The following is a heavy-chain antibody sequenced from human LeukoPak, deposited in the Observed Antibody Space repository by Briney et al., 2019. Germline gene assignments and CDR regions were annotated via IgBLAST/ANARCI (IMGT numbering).Heavy chain of an antibody. CDR3: AREEITMVRGVPFYYGMDV. CDR2: IYYSGST. CDR1: GGSVSSGSYY. V-gene: IGHV4-61*01. J-gene: IGHJ6*02. D-gene: IGHD3-10*01. Sequence: SETLSLTCTVSGGSVSSGSYYWSWIRQPPGKGLEWIGYIYYSGSTNYNPSLKSRVTISVDTSKNQFSLKLSSVTAADTAVYYCAREEITMVRGVPFYYGMDVWGQGTTVTVSS.